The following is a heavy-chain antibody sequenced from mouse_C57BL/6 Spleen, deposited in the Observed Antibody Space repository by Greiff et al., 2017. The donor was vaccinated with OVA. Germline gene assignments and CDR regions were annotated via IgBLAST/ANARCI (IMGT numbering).Heavy chain of an antibody. CDR2: IYPRDGST. Sequence: QVQLKQSGPELVKPGASVKLSCKASGYTFTSYDINWVKQRPGQGLEWIGWIYPRDGSTKYNEKFKGKATLTVDTSSSTAYMELHSLTSEDSAVYFCARTPYYYGSSSYAMDYWGQGTSVTVSS. V-gene: IGHV1-85*01. CDR1: GYTFTSYD. J-gene: IGHJ4*01. D-gene: IGHD1-1*01. CDR3: ARTPYYYGSSSYAMDY.